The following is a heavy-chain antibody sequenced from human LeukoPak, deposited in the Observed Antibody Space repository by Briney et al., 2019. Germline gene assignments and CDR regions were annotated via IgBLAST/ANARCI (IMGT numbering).Heavy chain of an antibody. CDR1: GFTFSSYA. CDR3: AKRCATVTTSRPPYYFDY. Sequence: GGSLRLSCAASGFTFSSYAMSWVRQAPGKGLEWVSTISGSGGSTYYAASVKGRFTISRDNSKNTLYLQMNSRRAEDTAVYYCAKRCATVTTSRPPYYFDYWGQGTLVTVSS. CDR2: ISGSGGST. V-gene: IGHV3-23*01. D-gene: IGHD4-17*01. J-gene: IGHJ4*02.